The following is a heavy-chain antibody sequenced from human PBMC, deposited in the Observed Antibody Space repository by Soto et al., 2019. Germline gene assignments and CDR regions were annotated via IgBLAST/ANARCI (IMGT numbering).Heavy chain of an antibody. CDR2: ISSSSSYT. J-gene: IGHJ4*02. CDR1: GFTFSDYY. V-gene: IGHV3-11*05. CDR3: ARDPLSGIDY. Sequence: QVQLVESGGGLVKPGGSLILSCEASGFTFSDYYMSWIRNAPGKGLEWVSYISSSSSYTNYADSVKGRFTISRDNAKNSRYLQMNRLRAEDTAVYYCARDPLSGIDYWGQGNLVTVSS.